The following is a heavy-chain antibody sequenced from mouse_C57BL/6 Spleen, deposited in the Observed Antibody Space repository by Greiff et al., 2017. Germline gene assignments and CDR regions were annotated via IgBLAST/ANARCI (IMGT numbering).Heavy chain of an antibody. V-gene: IGHV1-74*01. CDR2: IHPSDSDT. D-gene: IGHD3-2*02. CDR1: GYTFTSYW. Sequence: QVQLQQPGAELVKPGASVKVSCKASGYTFTSYWMHWVKQRPGQGLEWIGRIHPSDSDTNYNQKFKGKATLTVDKSSSTAYMQRSSLTSEDSAVYYCAIGSSGYYAMDYWGQGTSVTVSS. CDR3: AIGSSGYYAMDY. J-gene: IGHJ4*01.